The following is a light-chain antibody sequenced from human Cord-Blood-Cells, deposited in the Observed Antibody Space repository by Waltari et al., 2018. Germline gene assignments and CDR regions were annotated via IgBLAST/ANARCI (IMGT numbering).Light chain of an antibody. CDR3: QQYDNLPFT. CDR1: QDISHY. V-gene: IGKV1-33*01. Sequence: DIQMTQSPSSLSASVADRVTITCQASQDISHYLNWYQQKPGKAQKLLIYDASNLETGVPSRFSGSGSGTDVTFTISSLQPEDIATYYCQQYDNLPFTFGPGTKVDI. J-gene: IGKJ3*01. CDR2: DAS.